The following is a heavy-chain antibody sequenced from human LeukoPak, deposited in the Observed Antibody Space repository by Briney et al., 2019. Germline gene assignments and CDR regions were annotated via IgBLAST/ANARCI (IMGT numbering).Heavy chain of an antibody. CDR1: GGSINEYY. Sequence: SETLSLTCTVSGGSINEYYWSWIRQPPGKGLEWIGYIYYSGSTNYNPSLKSRVTISVDTSKNQFSLKLSSVTAADTAVYYCARSDSSSWYGGFYYWGQGTLVTVSS. D-gene: IGHD6-13*01. V-gene: IGHV4-59*01. CDR2: IYYSGST. CDR3: ARSDSSSWYGGFYY. J-gene: IGHJ4*02.